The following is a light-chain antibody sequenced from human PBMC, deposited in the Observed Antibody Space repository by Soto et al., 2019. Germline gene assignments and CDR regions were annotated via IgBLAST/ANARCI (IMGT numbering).Light chain of an antibody. J-gene: IGKJ4*02. Sequence: DIQMTQSPSSLSASVGDRVTITCRAGQNINNYLNWYQQKPGEAPKLLIYASSTLHSGVSSRFSGSGSGTDFTLTISSLQPEDFATYYCQQNYSPPLTFGGGTKV. V-gene: IGKV1-39*01. CDR3: QQNYSPPLT. CDR2: ASS. CDR1: QNINNY.